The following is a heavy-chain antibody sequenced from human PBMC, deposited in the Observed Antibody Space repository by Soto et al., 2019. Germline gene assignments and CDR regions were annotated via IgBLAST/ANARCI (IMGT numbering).Heavy chain of an antibody. CDR2: ISGSGGST. Sequence: GGSLRLSCAASGFTFSSYAMSWVRQAPGQGLEWVSAISGSGGSTYYADSVKGRFTISRDNAKNSLYLQMNSLRADDTAVYYCARYCRSRSCVLYPYYHGMDVWGQGTTVTVSS. V-gene: IGHV3-23*01. J-gene: IGHJ6*02. CDR3: ARYCRSRSCVLYPYYHGMDV. D-gene: IGHD2-2*01. CDR1: GFTFSSYA.